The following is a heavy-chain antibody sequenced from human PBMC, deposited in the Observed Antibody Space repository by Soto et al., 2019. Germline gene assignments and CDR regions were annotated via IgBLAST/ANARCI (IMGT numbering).Heavy chain of an antibody. J-gene: IGHJ6*02. CDR2: IYYSGST. CDR1: GGSISSYY. D-gene: IGHD3-3*01. CDR3: ARDLTIFGVVNYYYYYGMDV. V-gene: IGHV4-59*12. Sequence: PSETLSLTCTVSGGSISSYYWSWIRQPPGKGLEWIGYIYYSGSTNYNPSLKSRVTISVDTSKNQFSLKLSSVTAADTAVYYCARDLTIFGVVNYYYYYGMDVWGQGTTVTVSS.